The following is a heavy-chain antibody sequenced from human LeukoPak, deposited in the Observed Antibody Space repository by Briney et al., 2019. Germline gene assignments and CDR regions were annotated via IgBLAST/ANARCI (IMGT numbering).Heavy chain of an antibody. V-gene: IGHV4-59*08. Sequence: SETLSLTCTVDSESMDSYYWNWVRQPPGKGLEWIGRVYNNKYTEYNPSLQSRVSISVDTSKSQFSLNLISVTAADTAVYYCARRLSLYAGFDIWGPGTMVTVSS. CDR2: VYNNKYT. D-gene: IGHD3-16*02. CDR1: SESMDSYY. CDR3: ARRLSLYAGFDI. J-gene: IGHJ3*02.